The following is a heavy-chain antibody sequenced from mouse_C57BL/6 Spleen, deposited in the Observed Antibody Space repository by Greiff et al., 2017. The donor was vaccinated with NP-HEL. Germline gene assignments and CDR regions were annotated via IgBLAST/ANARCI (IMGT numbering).Heavy chain of an antibody. CDR1: GYTFTSYW. CDR3: ARKTFITTVYYFDY. Sequence: QVQLQQPGAELVMPGASVKLSCKASGYTFTSYWMHWVKQRPGQGLEWIGEIDPSDSYTNYNQKFKGKSTLTVDKSSSTAYMQLSSLTSEDSAVYYCARKTFITTVYYFDYWGQGTTLTVSS. V-gene: IGHV1-69*01. J-gene: IGHJ2*01. CDR2: IDPSDSYT. D-gene: IGHD1-1*01.